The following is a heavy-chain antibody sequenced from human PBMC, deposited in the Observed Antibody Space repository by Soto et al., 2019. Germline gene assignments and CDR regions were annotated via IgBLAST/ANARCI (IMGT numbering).Heavy chain of an antibody. CDR1: GYTITIYA. J-gene: IGHJ5*01. Sequence: ALVKGAWKASGYTITIYARRWGRQAHGQRLEWMGWINAGNGNTKYSQKFQGRFSISRDNSRKTLYLEMNSLRVEDTAIYYCARGRLVVPPLDSWGRGTLVTVSS. CDR3: ARGRLVVPPLDS. D-gene: IGHD2-21*01. V-gene: IGHV1-3*01. CDR2: INAGNGNT.